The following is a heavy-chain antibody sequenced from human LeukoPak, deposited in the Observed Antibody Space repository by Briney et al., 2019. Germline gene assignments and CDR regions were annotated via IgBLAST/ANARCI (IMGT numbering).Heavy chain of an antibody. Sequence: GGSLRLSCAASGFTFSSYAMSWVRQTPGKGLEWVAFIRYDGSNKYNADSVKGRFPISRDNSKNTLYLQMTSPRAEDTAVYYCAKGGITCDCRGQGALVTVSP. CDR3: AKGGITCDC. J-gene: IGHJ4*02. CDR2: IRYDGSNK. D-gene: IGHD3-10*01. CDR1: GFTFSSYA. V-gene: IGHV3-30*02.